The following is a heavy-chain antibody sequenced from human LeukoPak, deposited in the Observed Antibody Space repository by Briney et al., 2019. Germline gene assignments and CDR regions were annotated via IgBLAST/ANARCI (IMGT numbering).Heavy chain of an antibody. CDR3: STDPRLLIY. CDR2: ISSSSGYI. Sequence: PGGSLRLSCAASGFTLSSYTMNWVRQAPGKGLEWVSSISSSSGYIYYADSVKGRFTISRDNAKNSLYLQMNSLRPEDTALYYCSTDPRLLIYWGHGTLVTVSS. V-gene: IGHV3-21*04. J-gene: IGHJ4*01. D-gene: IGHD2-8*01. CDR1: GFTLSSYT.